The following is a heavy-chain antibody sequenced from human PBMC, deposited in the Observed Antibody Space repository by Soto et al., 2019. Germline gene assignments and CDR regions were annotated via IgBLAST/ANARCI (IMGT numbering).Heavy chain of an antibody. Sequence: PGGSLRLSCAASGITFSSYSKNWVRQAPGKGLEWVSSISSSSSYIYYADSVKGRFTISRDNAKNSLYLQMNSLRAEDTAVHYCARGDIVLVDPWGQGTLVTVSS. V-gene: IGHV3-21*01. CDR1: GITFSSYS. D-gene: IGHD2-8*01. J-gene: IGHJ5*02. CDR3: ARGDIVLVDP. CDR2: ISSSSSYI.